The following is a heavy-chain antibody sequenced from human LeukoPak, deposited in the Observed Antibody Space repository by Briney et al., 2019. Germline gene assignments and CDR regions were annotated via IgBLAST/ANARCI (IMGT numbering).Heavy chain of an antibody. V-gene: IGHV4-4*07. CDR1: GGSISSYY. Sequence: PSETLSLTCTVSGGSISSYYWSWIRQPAGKGLEWIGRIYTSGSTNYTPSLKSRVTMSVDTSKNQFSLKLSSVTAADTAVYYCARGSIAARQIYYFDYWGQGTLVTVSS. CDR3: ARGSIAARQIYYFDY. CDR2: IYTSGST. D-gene: IGHD6-6*01. J-gene: IGHJ4*02.